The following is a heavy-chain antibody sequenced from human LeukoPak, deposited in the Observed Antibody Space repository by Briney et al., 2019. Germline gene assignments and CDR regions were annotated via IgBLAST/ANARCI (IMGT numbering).Heavy chain of an antibody. CDR3: ARAGPAASTTGTTLDAFDI. CDR1: GFTVSSNY. Sequence: SGGSLRLSCAASGFTVSSNYMSWVRQAPGKGLEWVSVIYSGGSTYYADSVKGRFTISRDNSKNTLYLQMNSLRAEDTAVYYCARAGPAASTTGTTLDAFDIWGQGTMVTVSS. CDR2: IYSGGST. J-gene: IGHJ3*02. D-gene: IGHD1-1*01. V-gene: IGHV3-53*01.